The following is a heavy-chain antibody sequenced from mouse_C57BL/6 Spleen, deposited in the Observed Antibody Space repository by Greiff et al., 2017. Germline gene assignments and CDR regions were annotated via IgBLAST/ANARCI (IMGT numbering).Heavy chain of an antibody. CDR3: ASVLLRFFYAMDY. J-gene: IGHJ4*01. D-gene: IGHD1-1*01. Sequence: VQLQQSGAELVKPGASVKLSCKASGYTFTSYWMHWVKQRPGRGLEWIGRIDPNSGGTKYNEKFKSKATLTVDKPSSTAYMQLSSLTSEDSAVYYCASVLLRFFYAMDYWGQGTSVTVSS. CDR1: GYTFTSYW. CDR2: IDPNSGGT. V-gene: IGHV1-72*01.